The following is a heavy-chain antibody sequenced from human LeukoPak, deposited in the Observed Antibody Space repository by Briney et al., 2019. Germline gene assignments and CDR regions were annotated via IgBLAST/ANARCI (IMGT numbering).Heavy chain of an antibody. J-gene: IGHJ4*02. Sequence: SETLSLTCTVSGGSISSSSNYWGWIRQSPGKGLEWIGRIYYSGNTYYSPSLKSRVTISVDTSKNQFSLKLSSVTAADTAVYYCARGYYDVLTGHPKNFDYWGQGTLVTVSS. CDR3: ARGYYDVLTGHPKNFDY. D-gene: IGHD3-9*01. CDR1: GGSISSSSNY. CDR2: IYYSGNT. V-gene: IGHV4-39*01.